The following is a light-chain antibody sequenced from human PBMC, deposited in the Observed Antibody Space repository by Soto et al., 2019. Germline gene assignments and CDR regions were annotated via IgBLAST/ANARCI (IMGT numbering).Light chain of an antibody. V-gene: IGLV2-14*01. J-gene: IGLJ1*01. CDR1: SSDVGAYNY. Sequence: QSVLTQPASESGSPGQSITISCTGTSSDVGAYNYVSWFQQHPGKAPTLIISEVSNRPSGVSNRFSGSKSGNAASLTISGLQAEDEADYFCFSFTTDWTHVFGTGTKVTVL. CDR3: FSFTTDWTHV. CDR2: EVS.